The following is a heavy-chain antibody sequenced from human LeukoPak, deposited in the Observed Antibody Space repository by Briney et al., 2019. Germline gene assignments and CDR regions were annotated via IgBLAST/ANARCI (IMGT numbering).Heavy chain of an antibody. V-gene: IGHV3-23*01. CDR2: ISGSGGST. Sequence: GGSLRLSWAASGFTFSSYAMSWVRQAPGKGLEWVSAISGSGGSTYYADSVKGRFTISRDNSKNTLYLQMNSLRAEDTAVYYCAKVGSVAGTKEFLGLSDYWGQGTLVTVSS. CDR3: AKVGSVAGTKEFLGLSDY. CDR1: GFTFSSYA. D-gene: IGHD6-19*01. J-gene: IGHJ4*02.